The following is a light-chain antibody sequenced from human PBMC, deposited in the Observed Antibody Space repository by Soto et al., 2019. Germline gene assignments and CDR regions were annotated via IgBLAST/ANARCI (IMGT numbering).Light chain of an antibody. Sequence: EIEMTQSPVTLSMSPGEAATLSCRASQSVRSNLAWYQQKPGQAPRLLIYGASIRVPGIPARFSGSGSATVFTLTISSLQSEDSAVYYCQQYNNWPYTFGQGTNLEIK. CDR2: GAS. CDR1: QSVRSN. CDR3: QQYNNWPYT. J-gene: IGKJ2*01. V-gene: IGKV3-15*01.